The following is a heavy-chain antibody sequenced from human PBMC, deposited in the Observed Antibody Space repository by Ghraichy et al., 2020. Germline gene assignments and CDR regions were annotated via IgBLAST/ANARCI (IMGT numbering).Heavy chain of an antibody. J-gene: IGHJ5*02. V-gene: IGHV4-59*01. CDR2: IYYTGSS. CDR1: GDSISRDY. CDR3: ARVTNYYGSGGGWVDP. D-gene: IGHD3-10*01. Sequence: SETLSLTCTVSGDSISRDYWSWIRQPPGKTLEWIGYIYYTGSSHYNPSLRSRVAISLDTSKNQFSLRLSSVTAADTAIYYCARVTNYYGSGGGWVDPWGQGTPVTVSS.